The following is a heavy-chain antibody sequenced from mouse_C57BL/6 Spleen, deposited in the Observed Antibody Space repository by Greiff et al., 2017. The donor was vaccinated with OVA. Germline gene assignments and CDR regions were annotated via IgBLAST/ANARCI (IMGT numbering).Heavy chain of an antibody. D-gene: IGHD1-1*01. J-gene: IGHJ1*03. CDR2: INPSNGGT. Sequence: QVQLQQPGTELVKPGASVKLSCKASGYTFTSYWMHWVKQRPGQGLEWIGNINPSNGGTTYNEKFKSKATLTVDNSSSTAYMQLSSLTSEDSAVYYCARAVVAHWYFDVWGTGTTVTVSS. V-gene: IGHV1-53*01. CDR3: ARAVVAHWYFDV. CDR1: GYTFTSYW.